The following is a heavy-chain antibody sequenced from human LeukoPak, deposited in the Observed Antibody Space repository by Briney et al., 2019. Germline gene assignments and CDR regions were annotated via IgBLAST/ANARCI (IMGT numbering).Heavy chain of an antibody. J-gene: IGHJ5*02. V-gene: IGHV4-61*02. CDR2: IYTGGST. Sequence: SEALSLTCTVSGGSISSGSYYWSWIRQPAGKGLEWIGRIYTGGSTNYNPSLKSRVTISVDTSKNQFSLKLSSVTAADTAVYYCASSNVYSGSYLGFDPWGQGTLVTVSS. CDR3: ASSNVYSGSYLGFDP. CDR1: GGSISSGSYY. D-gene: IGHD1-26*01.